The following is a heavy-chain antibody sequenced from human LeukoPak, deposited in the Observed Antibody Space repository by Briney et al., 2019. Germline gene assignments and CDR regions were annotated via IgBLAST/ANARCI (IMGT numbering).Heavy chain of an antibody. CDR2: LNLDGSDK. V-gene: IGHV3-7*03. CDR3: AKVRAPSGWFNSDY. D-gene: IGHD6-19*01. CDR1: GFTFSESW. J-gene: IGHJ4*02. Sequence: GGSLRLSCVVSGFTFSESWMSWVRQAPGKGLGWVASLNLDGSDKYYVDSVKGRFTISRDNAKNSLYLQMDSLRVEDTAVYYCAKVRAPSGWFNSDYWGQGTLVTVSS.